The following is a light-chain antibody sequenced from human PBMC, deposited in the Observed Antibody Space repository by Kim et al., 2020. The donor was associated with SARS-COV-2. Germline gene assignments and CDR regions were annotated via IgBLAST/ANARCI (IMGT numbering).Light chain of an antibody. J-gene: IGKJ5*01. CDR1: QDIRKS. CDR2: DAS. CDR3: QQYNNLPAIT. V-gene: IGKV1-33*01. Sequence: DIQLTQSPSSVSASVGDSVTITCQASQDIRKSLNWYQHKPGKAPELLISDASTLRTGVPSRFSGSASGTHFTFTISNLQPEDIATYYYQQYNNLPAITFGQGTQLEIK.